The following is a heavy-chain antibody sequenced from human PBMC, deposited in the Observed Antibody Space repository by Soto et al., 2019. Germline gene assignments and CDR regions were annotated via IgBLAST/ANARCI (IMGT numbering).Heavy chain of an antibody. V-gene: IGHV1-69*13. J-gene: IGHJ6*02. CDR2: IIPIFGTA. CDR3: ARFKGVTDYGGNLYYYGMDV. CDR1: GGTFSSYA. D-gene: IGHD4-17*01. Sequence: ASVKVSCKASGGTFSSYAISWVRQAPGQGLEWMGGIIPIFGTANYAQKFQGRVTITADESTSTAYMELSSLRSEDTAVYYCARFKGVTDYGGNLYYYGMDVWGQGTTVTVSS.